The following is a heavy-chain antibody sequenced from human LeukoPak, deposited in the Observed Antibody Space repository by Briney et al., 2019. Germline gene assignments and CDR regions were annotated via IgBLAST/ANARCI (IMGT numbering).Heavy chain of an antibody. CDR3: ATRPAGNTWAAIFDF. Sequence: PSETLSLTCTVFGSMSNHFWSWIRQPPGKGLEWIGYIYDSGATDYNPSLKSRVTMSVDTSANQFSLKLSFVTTADTAVYYCATRPAGNTWAAIFDFWGRGTLVTVSS. D-gene: IGHD6-6*01. CDR1: GSMSNHF. J-gene: IGHJ5*01. V-gene: IGHV4-59*11. CDR2: IYDSGAT.